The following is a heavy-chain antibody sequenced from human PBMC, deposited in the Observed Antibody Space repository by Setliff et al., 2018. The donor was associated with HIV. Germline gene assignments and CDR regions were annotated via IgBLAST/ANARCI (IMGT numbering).Heavy chain of an antibody. V-gene: IGHV1-46*01. CDR2: ISPSGGGT. D-gene: IGHD2-15*01. J-gene: IGHJ4*02. CDR3: ARDGRRYCSGGDCYSDPLTVDY. CDR1: GYTFTTYS. Sequence: ASVKVSCKASGYTFTTYSIYWVRQAPGQGLEWMGIISPSGGGTRDAQKFQGRISMTRDTSTSTVYMELSSLRSEDTAVYYCARDGRRYCSGGDCYSDPLTVDYWGQGTLVTVSS.